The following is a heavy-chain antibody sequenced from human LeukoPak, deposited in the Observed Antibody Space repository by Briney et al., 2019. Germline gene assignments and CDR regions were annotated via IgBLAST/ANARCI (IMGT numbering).Heavy chain of an antibody. CDR1: GGTFSGYA. V-gene: IGHV1-69*13. Sequence: ASVKVSCKASGGTFSGYAISWVRQVPGQGLEWMGGIIPIFGTANYAQKFQGRVTITADESTSTAYMELSSLRSEDTAVYYCARGWFGARNNYYYYGMDVWGKGTTVTVSS. CDR2: IIPIFGTA. J-gene: IGHJ6*04. CDR3: ARGWFGARNNYYYYGMDV. D-gene: IGHD3-10*01.